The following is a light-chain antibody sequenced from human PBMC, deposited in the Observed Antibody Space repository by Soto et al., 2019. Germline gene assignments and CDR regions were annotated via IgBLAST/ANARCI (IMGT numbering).Light chain of an antibody. J-gene: IGLJ3*02. CDR1: SSNIGAGYD. V-gene: IGLV1-40*01. CDR2: GNS. Sequence: QPVLTQPPSVSGAPGQRVTISCTESSSNIGAGYDVHWYQQLPGTAPKLLIYGNSNRPSGVPDRFSGSKSGTSASLAITGLQAEDEADYYCQSYDSSRSALVFGGGTKLTVL. CDR3: QSYDSSRSALV.